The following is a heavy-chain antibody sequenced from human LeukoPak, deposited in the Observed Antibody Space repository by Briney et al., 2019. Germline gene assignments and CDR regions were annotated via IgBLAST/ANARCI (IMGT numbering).Heavy chain of an antibody. CDR1: GFSFDDYA. CDR2: INWNGGST. J-gene: IGHJ4*02. Sequence: GGSLRLSCAASGFSFDDYAMPWVRQAPGRGLEWVSGINWNGGSTGYADSVKGRFTISRDNAKNSLYLQMNSLRAEDTALYYCARGDYTHYYFDYWGQGTLVTVSS. D-gene: IGHD4-11*01. V-gene: IGHV3-20*04. CDR3: ARGDYTHYYFDY.